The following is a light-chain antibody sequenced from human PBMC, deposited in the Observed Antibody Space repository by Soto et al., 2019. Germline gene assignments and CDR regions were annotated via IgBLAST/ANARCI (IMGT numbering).Light chain of an antibody. V-gene: IGKV1-27*01. CDR1: QAISHY. CDR3: QKYDRAPWT. J-gene: IGKJ1*01. Sequence: DIQLTQSPSSLSASVGDRVTITCRASQAISHYLAWYQQRPGKVPRLLIYAASTLKIGVPTRFSGSGSGTDFTLTISGLQPEDVATYYCQKYDRAPWTFGQGTKVDIK. CDR2: AAS.